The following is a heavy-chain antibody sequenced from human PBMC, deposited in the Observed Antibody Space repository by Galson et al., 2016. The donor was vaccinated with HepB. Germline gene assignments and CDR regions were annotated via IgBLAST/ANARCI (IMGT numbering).Heavy chain of an antibody. CDR2: ISGSGDKT. Sequence: SLRLSCAASGFSVSSYALSWVRQPPGKGLEWVSTISGSGDKTYYIDSVKGWFTISRDNLRNTLYLQLDSLRAEDTALYYCTRDGYNHIAFDIWGRGTMVTVSS. CDR3: TRDGYNHIAFDI. D-gene: IGHD5-24*01. CDR1: GFSVSSYA. J-gene: IGHJ3*02. V-gene: IGHV3-23*01.